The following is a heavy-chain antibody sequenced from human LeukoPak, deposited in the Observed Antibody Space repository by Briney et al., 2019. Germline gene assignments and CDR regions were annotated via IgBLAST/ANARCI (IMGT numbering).Heavy chain of an antibody. CDR1: GYTFTSYY. Sequence: GASVKVSCKASGYTFTSYYMHWVRQAPGQGLEWMGIINPSGGSTSYAQKFQGRVTMTRDTSTSTVYMELSSLRSEDTAVYYCARDAYCSGGSCYPAVDYWGQGTLVTVSS. CDR2: INPSGGST. J-gene: IGHJ4*02. D-gene: IGHD2-15*01. V-gene: IGHV1-46*01. CDR3: ARDAYCSGGSCYPAVDY.